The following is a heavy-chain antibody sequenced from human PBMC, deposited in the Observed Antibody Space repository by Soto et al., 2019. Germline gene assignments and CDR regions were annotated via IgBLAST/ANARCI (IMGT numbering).Heavy chain of an antibody. CDR1: GGSINSNKYY. J-gene: IGHJ5*02. Sequence: SETLSLTCTVSGGSINSNKYYWGWIRQPPGKGLEWIGGISYSGSTYYNPSLKSRVTISVDTSKNQFSLKLSSVTAADTAVYYCARHSDCSGGSCYSEYLAIGNWFDPWGQGTLVTVSS. V-gene: IGHV4-39*01. CDR3: ARHSDCSGGSCYSEYLAIGNWFDP. D-gene: IGHD2-15*01. CDR2: ISYSGST.